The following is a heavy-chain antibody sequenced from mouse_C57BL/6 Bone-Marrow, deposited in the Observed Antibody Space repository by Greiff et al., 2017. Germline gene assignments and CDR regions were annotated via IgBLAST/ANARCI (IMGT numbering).Heavy chain of an antibody. CDR1: GFTFTDYY. D-gene: IGHD1-2*01. CDR3: ARSGYVITYAMDY. V-gene: IGHV7-3*01. CDR2: VRNKANGYTT. Sequence: EVQLQESGGGLVQPGGSLSLSCAASGFTFTDYYMSWVRQPPGKALEWLGFVRNKANGYTTEYSASVKGRFTISRDNSQSILYLQMNALRAEDSATYYCARSGYVITYAMDYWGQGTSVTVSS. J-gene: IGHJ4*01.